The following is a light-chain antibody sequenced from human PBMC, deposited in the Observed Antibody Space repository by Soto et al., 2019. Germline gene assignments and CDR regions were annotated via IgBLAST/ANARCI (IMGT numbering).Light chain of an antibody. J-gene: IGKJ1*01. CDR2: GAS. CDR3: QQYGSSPRRT. CDR1: QSVSSSY. Sequence: EIVLTQSPGTLSLSPGERATLSCRASQSVSSSYLAWYQQKPGRAPRLLIYGASSRATGIPDRFSGSGSGTDFTLTISRLEPEDFAVYYCQQYGSSPRRTFGQGTKVDIK. V-gene: IGKV3-20*01.